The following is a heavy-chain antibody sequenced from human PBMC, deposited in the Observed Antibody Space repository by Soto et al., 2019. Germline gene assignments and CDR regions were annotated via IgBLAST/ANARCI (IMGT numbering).Heavy chain of an antibody. V-gene: IGHV4-30-4*01. CDR3: ARDYPSWDYYYGMDV. D-gene: IGHD3-16*02. CDR1: GGSISSGGYY. Sequence: SETLSLTCTVSGGSISSGGYYWRWVRQPPGKGLEWIGYIYYSGATYYNPSLKSRVTISVDTSKNQFSLKLSSVTAADTAVYYCARDYPSWDYYYGMDVWGQGTTVTVSS. J-gene: IGHJ6*02. CDR2: IYYSGAT.